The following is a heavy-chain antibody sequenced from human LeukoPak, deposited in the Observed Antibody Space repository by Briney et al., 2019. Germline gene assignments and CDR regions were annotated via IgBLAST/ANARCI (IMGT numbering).Heavy chain of an antibody. Sequence: GGSLRLSCAASGFTFSTYEMNWVRQAPGKGLEWVSYISTRGTTIFYADSVKGRFTISRDNAKNSLFLQMNSLRAEDTAVYYCARRYYDSSGYPWNGMDVWGQGTTVTVSS. CDR1: GFTFSTYE. V-gene: IGHV3-48*03. D-gene: IGHD3-22*01. CDR3: ARRYYDSSGYPWNGMDV. J-gene: IGHJ6*02. CDR2: ISTRGTTI.